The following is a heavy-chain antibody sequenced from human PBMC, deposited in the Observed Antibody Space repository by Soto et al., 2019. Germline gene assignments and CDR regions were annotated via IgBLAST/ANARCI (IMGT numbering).Heavy chain of an antibody. J-gene: IGHJ6*04. CDR3: ARDRIIAVAGTGYYYYYGMDV. CDR2: IYHSGST. V-gene: IGHV4-4*02. Sequence: PSETLSLTCAVSGGSISSSNWWSWVRQPPGKGLEWIGEIYHSGSTNYNPSLKSRVTISVDKSKNQFSLKLSSVTAADTAVYYCARDRIIAVAGTGYYYYYGMDVWGKGTTVTSPQ. CDR1: GGSISSSNW. D-gene: IGHD6-19*01.